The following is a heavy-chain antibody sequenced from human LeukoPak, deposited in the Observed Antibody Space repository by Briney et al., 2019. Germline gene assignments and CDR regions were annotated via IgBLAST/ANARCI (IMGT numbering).Heavy chain of an antibody. V-gene: IGHV3-21*04. J-gene: IGHJ4*02. CDR3: AKGPGYDILTCDY. CDR2: ISSSSSYI. D-gene: IGHD3-9*01. CDR1: GFTFSSYS. Sequence: PGGSLRLSCAASGFTFSSYSMNWVRQAPGRGLEWVSSISSSSSYIYYADSVKGRFTISRDNAKNSLYLQMNSLRAEDTAVYYCAKGPGYDILTCDYWGQGTLVTVSS.